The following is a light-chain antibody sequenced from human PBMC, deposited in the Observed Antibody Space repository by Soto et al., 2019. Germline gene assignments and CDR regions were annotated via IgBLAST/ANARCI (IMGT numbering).Light chain of an antibody. V-gene: IGKV3-15*01. CDR1: QLFSSN. CDR2: GSS. J-gene: IGKJ5*01. CDR3: QQYNDWPRT. Sequence: EIVMTQSPATLSVSPGESVTLSCRASQLFSSNLAWYQRRPGQAPRLLIYGSSTRATGVPPRFSGSASGTEFSLTISSLQSEDCGVYYCQQYNDWPRTFGQGTRLEI.